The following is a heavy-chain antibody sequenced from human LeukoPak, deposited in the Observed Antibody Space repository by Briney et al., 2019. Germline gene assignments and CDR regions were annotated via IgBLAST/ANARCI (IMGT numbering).Heavy chain of an antibody. Sequence: GGSLRLSCAASGFTFSSYAMHWVRQAPGKGLEWVAVISYDGSNKYYADSVKGRFTISRDNSKNTLYLQMNSLRAEDTAVYYCARSSYSSSSSVWGQGTMVTVSS. V-gene: IGHV3-30-3*01. CDR2: ISYDGSNK. D-gene: IGHD6-6*01. J-gene: IGHJ3*01. CDR1: GFTFSSYA. CDR3: ARSSYSSSSSV.